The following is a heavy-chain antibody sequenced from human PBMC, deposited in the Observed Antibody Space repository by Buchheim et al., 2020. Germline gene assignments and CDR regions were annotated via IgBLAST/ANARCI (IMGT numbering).Heavy chain of an antibody. Sequence: EVYLVESGGGLVQSGGSLRLSCAASGFTFRNYWMNWVRQAPGKGLEWVANINEDGTEKYYVDSVKGRFTISRDNAMSSVYLQMSSLRVEDTAVYYCAKHSIPWGQGT. D-gene: IGHD2/OR15-2a*01. CDR2: INEDGTEK. CDR3: AKHSIP. J-gene: IGHJ5*02. V-gene: IGHV3-7*03. CDR1: GFTFRNYW.